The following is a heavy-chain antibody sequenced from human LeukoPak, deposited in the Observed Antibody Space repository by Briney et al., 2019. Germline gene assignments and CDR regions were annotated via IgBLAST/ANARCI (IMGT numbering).Heavy chain of an antibody. V-gene: IGHV4-39*01. J-gene: IGHJ4*02. CDR3: ARSSIAAVDY. Sequence: SETLSLTCAASGGSISSSSYYWGWTRQPPGKGLEWIGSIYYSGSTYYNPSLKSRVTISVDTSKNQFSLKLSSVTAADTAVYYCARSSIAAVDYWGQGTLVTVSS. CDR1: GGSISSSSYY. CDR2: IYYSGST. D-gene: IGHD6-13*01.